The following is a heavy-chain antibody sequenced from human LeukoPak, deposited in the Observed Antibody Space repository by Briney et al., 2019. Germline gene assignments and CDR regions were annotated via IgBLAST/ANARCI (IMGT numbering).Heavy chain of an antibody. D-gene: IGHD7-27*01. V-gene: IGHV5-51*01. J-gene: IGHJ6*02. Sequence: GEPLKISCKGSGYSFTSYWIGWVRQMPGKGLEWMGIIYPGDSDTRYSPSFQGQVTISADKSISTAYLQWSSLKASDTAMYYCARQGSGTGDGYYYYYGMDVWGQGTTVTVSS. CDR2: IYPGDSDT. CDR1: GYSFTSYW. CDR3: ARQGSGTGDGYYYYYGMDV.